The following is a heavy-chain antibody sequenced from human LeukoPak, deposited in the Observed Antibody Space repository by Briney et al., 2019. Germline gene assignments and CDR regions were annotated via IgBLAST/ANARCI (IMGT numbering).Heavy chain of an antibody. CDR1: GGSFSGYY. CDR3: ARRYYYDSSGYYFGLRPFDY. D-gene: IGHD3-22*01. Sequence: SETLSLTCAVYGGSFSGYYWSWIRQPPGKAREWIGEINHSGSTNYNPSLKSRVTISVDTSKNQFSLKLSSVTAADTAVYYCARRYYYDSSGYYFGLRPFDYWGQGTLVTVSS. CDR2: INHSGST. V-gene: IGHV4-34*01. J-gene: IGHJ4*02.